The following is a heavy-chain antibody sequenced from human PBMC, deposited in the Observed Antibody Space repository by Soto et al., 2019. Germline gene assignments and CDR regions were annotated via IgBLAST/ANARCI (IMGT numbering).Heavy chain of an antibody. CDR3: ARLQPVYKILTGYSSNYYYGMDV. V-gene: IGHV1-18*01. J-gene: IGHJ6*02. CDR1: GYTFTSYG. CDR2: ISAYNGNT. Sequence: ASEKASCKASGYTFTSYGISWVRQAPGQGLEWMGWISAYNGNTNYAQKLQGRVTMTTDTSTSTAYMELRSLRSDDTAVYYCARLQPVYKILTGYSSNYYYGMDVWGQGTTVTVSS. D-gene: IGHD3-9*01.